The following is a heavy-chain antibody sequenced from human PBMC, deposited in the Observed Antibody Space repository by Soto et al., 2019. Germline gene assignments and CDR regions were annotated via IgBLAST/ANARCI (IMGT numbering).Heavy chain of an antibody. CDR3: ARDQKVMVRGPGFYYYGMDV. D-gene: IGHD3-10*01. V-gene: IGHV1-69*04. J-gene: IGHJ6*02. CDR1: GGTFSSYT. CDR2: IIPILGIA. Sequence: SVKVSCTASGGTFSSYTISWVRQAPGQGLEWMGRIIPILGIANYAQKFQGRVTITADKSTSTAYMELSSLRSEDTAVYYCARDQKVMVRGPGFYYYGMDVWGQGTTVTVSS.